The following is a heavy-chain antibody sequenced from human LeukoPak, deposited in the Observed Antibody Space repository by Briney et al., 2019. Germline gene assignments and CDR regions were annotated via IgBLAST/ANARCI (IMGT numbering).Heavy chain of an antibody. CDR3: ARAANVWHYQYYGKDV. D-gene: IGHD2-21*01. CDR2: ISYDGSNK. Sequence: GGSLRLSCEASGFTFSSYAMHWVRQAPGKGLEWVAVISYDGSNKYYADSVKGRFTISRDKSKNTLYLQMNSLRAEDTAVYYCARAANVWHYQYYGKDVWGQGTTVTVSS. CDR1: GFTFSSYA. V-gene: IGHV3-30-3*01. J-gene: IGHJ6*02.